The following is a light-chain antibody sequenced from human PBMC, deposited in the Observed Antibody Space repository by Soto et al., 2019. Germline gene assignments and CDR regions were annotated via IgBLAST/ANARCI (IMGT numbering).Light chain of an antibody. CDR3: SSYRGSTVL. J-gene: IGLJ2*01. CDR1: SSDVGGYNF. Sequence: QSVLTQPASVSGSPGQSTTISCTGTSSDVGGYNFVSWYQQHPGKAPKLMIYEVSNRPSGVSNRFSGSKSGSTASLTISGLQTEDEADYVCSSYRGSTVLFGGGTKLTVL. CDR2: EVS. V-gene: IGLV2-14*01.